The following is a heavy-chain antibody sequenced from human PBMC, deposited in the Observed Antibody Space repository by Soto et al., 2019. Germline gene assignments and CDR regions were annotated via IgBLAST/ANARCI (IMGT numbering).Heavy chain of an antibody. D-gene: IGHD1-1*01. CDR3: ARDQLEENWFDP. CDR2: IYHSGCT. V-gene: IGHV4-30-2*01. CDR1: GGSISSGGYS. Sequence: QLQLQESGSGLVRPSQTLSLTCAVSGGSISSGGYSWNWIRQPPGKGLEWIGYIYHSGCTLYNPSLKSRVTISVDKSKHQFYLKLTSVTAADTAVYYCARDQLEENWFDPWGQGTLVTVSS. J-gene: IGHJ5*02.